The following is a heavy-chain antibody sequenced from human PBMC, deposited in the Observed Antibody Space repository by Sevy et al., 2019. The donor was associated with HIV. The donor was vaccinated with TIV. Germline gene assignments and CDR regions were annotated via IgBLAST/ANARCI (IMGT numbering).Heavy chain of an antibody. CDR1: GFTFSSYA. CDR3: ARILTYSSSRNPSPDY. CDR2: ISYDGSNK. D-gene: IGHD6-13*01. J-gene: IGHJ4*02. Sequence: GGSLRLSCAASGFTFSSYAMHWVRQAPGKGLEWVAVISYDGSNKYYADSVKGQFTISRDNSKNTLYLQMNSLRAEDTAVYYCARILTYSSSRNPSPDYWGQGTLVTVSS. V-gene: IGHV3-30-3*01.